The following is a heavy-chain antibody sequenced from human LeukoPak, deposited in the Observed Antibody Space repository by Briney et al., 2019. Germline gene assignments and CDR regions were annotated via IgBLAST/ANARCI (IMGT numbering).Heavy chain of an antibody. V-gene: IGHV3-74*01. CDR2: INTDGSST. CDR3: AGVEPDY. Sequence: GGSLRLPCAASGFTFSSYWMHWVRQAPGKGLVWVSRINTDGSSTNYADSVKGRFTISRDNAKNTVYLQMNSLRAEDTAVYYCAGVEPDYWGQGTLVTVSS. CDR1: GFTFSSYW. J-gene: IGHJ4*02. D-gene: IGHD1-14*01.